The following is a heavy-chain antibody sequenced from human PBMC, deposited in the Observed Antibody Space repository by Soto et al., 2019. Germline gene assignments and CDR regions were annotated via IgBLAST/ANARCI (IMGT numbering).Heavy chain of an antibody. J-gene: IGHJ4*02. CDR1: VGSISSGDYY. Sequence: TLSLTCTVSVGSISSGDYYWSWIRQPPGKGLEWIGYIYYSGSTYYNPSLKSRVTISVDTSKNQFSLTRSSVTPADPAVYYCARVGRGYSYGINDYWGEGALV. D-gene: IGHD5-18*01. CDR2: IYYSGST. V-gene: IGHV4-30-4*01. CDR3: ARVGRGYSYGINDY.